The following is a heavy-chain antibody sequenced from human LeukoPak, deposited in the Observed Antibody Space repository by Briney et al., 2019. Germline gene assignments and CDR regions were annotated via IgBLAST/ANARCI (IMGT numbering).Heavy chain of an antibody. V-gene: IGHV3-23*01. Sequence: GGSLRLSCAASGFTFSSYAMSWVRQAPGKGLEWVSAISGSGGSTYYADSVKGRFTISRDNSKNTLYLQMNSLRAEDTAVYYCAKEIRTYYYGSGSPEPDAFDIWGQGTMVTVSS. CDR2: ISGSGGST. D-gene: IGHD3-10*01. J-gene: IGHJ3*02. CDR3: AKEIRTYYYGSGSPEPDAFDI. CDR1: GFTFSSYA.